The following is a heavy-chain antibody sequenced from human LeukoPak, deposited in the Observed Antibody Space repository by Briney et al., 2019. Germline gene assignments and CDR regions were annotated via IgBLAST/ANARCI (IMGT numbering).Heavy chain of an antibody. CDR2: ISAYNGIT. CDR1: GYTFTSYG. V-gene: IGHV1-18*01. CDR3: ARLRIAAAANWFDP. D-gene: IGHD6-13*01. J-gene: IGHJ5*02. Sequence: ASVKVSCKASGYTFTSYGISWVRQAPGQGLEWMGWISAYNGITNYAQKLQGRVTMTTDTSTSTAYMELRSLRSDDTAVYYCARLRIAAAANWFDPWGQGTLVTVSS.